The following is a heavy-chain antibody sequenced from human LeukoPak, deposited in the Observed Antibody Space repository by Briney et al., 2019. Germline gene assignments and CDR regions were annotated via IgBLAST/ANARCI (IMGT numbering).Heavy chain of an antibody. CDR2: VYYSGST. D-gene: IGHD2-8*01. J-gene: IGHJ2*01. CDR1: GGSISSSSYS. CDR3: ARGTLYNGVNLKGGWYFDL. Sequence: SETLSLTCTVSGGSISSSSYSWGWIRQPPGKGLEWIGSVYYSGSTYYNPSLKSRVTISLDTSKNQFSLKLSSVTAADTAVYYCARGTLYNGVNLKGGWYFDLWGRGTLVTVSS. V-gene: IGHV4-39*07.